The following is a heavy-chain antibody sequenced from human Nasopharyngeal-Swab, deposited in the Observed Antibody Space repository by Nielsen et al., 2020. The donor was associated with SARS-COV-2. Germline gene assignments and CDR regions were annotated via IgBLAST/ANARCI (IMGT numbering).Heavy chain of an antibody. D-gene: IGHD6-13*01. CDR2: MSYDGSNK. Sequence: GGSLRLSCAASGFIFGRYGMHWGRQAPGKGLEWVAVMSYDGSNKYYADSVKGRFTISRDNSKNTLYLQMDSLSAEDTAVYFCANDPDLDGSWGLGYWGQGTLVTVSS. J-gene: IGHJ4*02. CDR3: ANDPDLDGSWGLGY. V-gene: IGHV3-33*06. CDR1: GFIFGRYG.